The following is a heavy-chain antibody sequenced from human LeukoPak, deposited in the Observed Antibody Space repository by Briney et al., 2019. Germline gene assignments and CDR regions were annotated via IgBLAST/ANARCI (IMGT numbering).Heavy chain of an antibody. J-gene: IGHJ4*02. CDR1: GFSFSDFG. D-gene: IGHD4-11*01. CDR3: AKDRDEYGNDC. CDR2: IRSDGSSI. V-gene: IGHV3-30*02. Sequence: GGSLRLSCSASGFSFSDFGMHWIRQAPGKGLEWVTLIRSDGSSIYYADSVKGRFTISRDNSRNTLYLQMNSLRVEDTAVYYCAKDRDEYGNDCWGQGILVTVST.